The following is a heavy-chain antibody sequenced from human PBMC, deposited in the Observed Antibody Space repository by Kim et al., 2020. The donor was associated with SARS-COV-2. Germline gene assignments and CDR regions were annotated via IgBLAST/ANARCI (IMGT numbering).Heavy chain of an antibody. V-gene: IGHV3-30*18. D-gene: IGHD3-9*01. CDR2: ISYDGSNK. CDR1: GFTFSSYG. J-gene: IGHJ6*02. CDR3: AKDCDYDILTGYYYYYGMDV. Sequence: GGSLRLSCAASGFTFSSYGMHWVRQAPGKGLEWVAVISYDGSNKYYADSVKGRFTISRDNSKNTLYLQMNSLRAEDTAVYYCAKDCDYDILTGYYYYYGMDVWGQGTTVTVSS.